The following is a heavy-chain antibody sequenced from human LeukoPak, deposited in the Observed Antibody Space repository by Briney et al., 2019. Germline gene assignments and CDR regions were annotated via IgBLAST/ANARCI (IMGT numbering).Heavy chain of an antibody. CDR2: IYSGGST. CDR3: AGAARNCYYYYMDV. Sequence: PGGSLRLSCAASGFTVSSNYMSWVRQAPGKGLEWVSVIYSGGSTYYADSVKGRFTISRDNSKNTLYLQMNSLRAAATAVSYCAGAARNCYYYYMDVWGKGTTVTVSS. J-gene: IGHJ6*03. V-gene: IGHV3-66*02. D-gene: IGHD6-6*01. CDR1: GFTVSSNY.